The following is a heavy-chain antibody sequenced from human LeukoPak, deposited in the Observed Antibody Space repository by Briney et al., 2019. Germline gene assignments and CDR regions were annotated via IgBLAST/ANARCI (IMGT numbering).Heavy chain of an antibody. Sequence: VASVKVSCKASGYTFTGYYMHWVRQAPGQGLEWMGWINPNSGGTSYAQKFQGRVTMTRDTSISTAYMELSRLRSDDTAVYYCAREVGGYDFYYYYYMDVWGKGTTVTVSS. J-gene: IGHJ6*03. CDR2: INPNSGGT. V-gene: IGHV1-2*02. D-gene: IGHD5-12*01. CDR1: GYTFTGYY. CDR3: AREVGGYDFYYYYYMDV.